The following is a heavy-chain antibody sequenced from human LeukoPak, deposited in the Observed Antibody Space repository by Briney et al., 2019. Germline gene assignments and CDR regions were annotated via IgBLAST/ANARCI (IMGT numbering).Heavy chain of an antibody. CDR2: INAGNGNT. J-gene: IGHJ4*02. CDR3: ARKYSSFKVGSDDFDY. V-gene: IGHV1-3*01. Sequence: ASVKVSCKASGYTFTSCAMHWVRQAPGQRLEWMGWINAGNGNTKYSQKFQGRVTITRDTSASTAYMELSSLRSEDTAVYYCARKYSSFKVGSDDFDYWGQGTLVTVSS. CDR1: GYTFTSCA. D-gene: IGHD6-6*01.